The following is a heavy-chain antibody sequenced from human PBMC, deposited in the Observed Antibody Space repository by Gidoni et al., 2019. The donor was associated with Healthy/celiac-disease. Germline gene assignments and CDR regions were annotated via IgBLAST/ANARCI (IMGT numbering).Heavy chain of an antibody. V-gene: IGHV4-4*02. CDR2: IYHSGST. Sequence: QVQLQESGPGLVKPSGTLSLTCAVSGGSISSSNWWSWVRQPPGKGLEWIGEIYHSGSTNYNPSLKSRVTISVDKSKNQFSLKLSSVTAADTAVYYCARGLPSPSPNDPHRGPFDYWGQGTLVTVSS. D-gene: IGHD3-16*01. CDR3: ARGLPSPSPNDPHRGPFDY. CDR1: GGSISSSNW. J-gene: IGHJ4*02.